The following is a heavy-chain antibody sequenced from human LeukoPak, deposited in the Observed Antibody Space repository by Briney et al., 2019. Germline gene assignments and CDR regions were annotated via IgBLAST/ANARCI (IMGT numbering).Heavy chain of an antibody. CDR3: TTDWNYVIYYGMDV. D-gene: IGHD1-7*01. Sequence: GGSLRPSCAASGVTVSDAWMSWVRQAPGKGLEWVGRIKSKTYGGTTDYAAPVKGRYTISRDDSKNTLYLQMNSLEIEDTAVYYCTTDWNYVIYYGMDVWGQGTTVTVSS. CDR1: GVTVSDAW. CDR2: IKSKTYGGTT. J-gene: IGHJ6*02. V-gene: IGHV3-15*01.